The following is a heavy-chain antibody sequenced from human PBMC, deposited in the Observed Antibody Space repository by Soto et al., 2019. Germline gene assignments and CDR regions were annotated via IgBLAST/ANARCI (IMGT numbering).Heavy chain of an antibody. V-gene: IGHV4-4*07. CDR1: GGSISSYY. CDR2: IYTSGST. D-gene: IGHD2-2*01. CDR3: ARACSSNSCYDVFDY. Sequence: SETLSLTCTVSGGSISSYYWSWIRPPAGKGLEWIGRIYTSGSTNYNPSLKSRVTMSVDTSKNQFSLKLSSVTAADTAVYYCARACSSNSCYDVFDYWGQGTLVTVSS. J-gene: IGHJ4*02.